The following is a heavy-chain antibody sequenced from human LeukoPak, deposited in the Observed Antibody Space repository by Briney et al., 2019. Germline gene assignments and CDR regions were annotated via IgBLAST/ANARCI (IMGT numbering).Heavy chain of an antibody. CDR3: ARADYYGSGSPPC. D-gene: IGHD3-10*01. Sequence: GGSLRLSCAASGFTVSSNYMSWVRQAPGKGLEWVSVIYSGGSTYYADSVKGRFTISRDNAKNSLYLQMNSLRAEDTAVYYCARADYYGSGSPPCWGQGTLVTVSS. CDR1: GFTVSSNY. J-gene: IGHJ4*02. V-gene: IGHV3-53*01. CDR2: IYSGGST.